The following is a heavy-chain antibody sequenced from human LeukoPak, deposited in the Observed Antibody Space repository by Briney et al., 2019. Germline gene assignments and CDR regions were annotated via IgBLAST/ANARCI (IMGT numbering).Heavy chain of an antibody. CDR1: GFTFSSYE. V-gene: IGHV3-48*03. D-gene: IGHD4-17*01. Sequence: GGSLRLSCAASGFTFSSYEMNWVRQVPGKGLEWISYISSSGSTIYFADSVKGRFTISRDNAKNSLYLQMNSLRAEDTAVYYCARDGGDTVTSPFDYWGQGTLVTVSS. CDR3: ARDGGDTVTSPFDY. J-gene: IGHJ4*02. CDR2: ISSSGSTI.